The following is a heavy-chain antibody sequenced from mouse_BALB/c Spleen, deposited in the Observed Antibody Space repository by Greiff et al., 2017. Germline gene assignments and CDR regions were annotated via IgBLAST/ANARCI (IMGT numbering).Heavy chain of an antibody. V-gene: IGHV2-2*02. J-gene: IGHJ4*01. Sequence: VKLEESGPGLVQPSQSLSITCTVSGFSLTSYGVHWVRQSPGKGLEWLGVIWSGGSTDYNAAFISRLSISKDNSKSQVFFKMNSLQANDTAIYYCARKGYGNYVGAMDYWGQGTSVTVSS. CDR2: IWSGGST. D-gene: IGHD2-1*01. CDR3: ARKGYGNYVGAMDY. CDR1: GFSLTSYG.